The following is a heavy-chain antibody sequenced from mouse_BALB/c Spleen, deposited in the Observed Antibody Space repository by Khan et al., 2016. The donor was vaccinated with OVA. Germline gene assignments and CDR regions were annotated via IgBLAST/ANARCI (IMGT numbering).Heavy chain of an antibody. V-gene: IGHV5-6*01. D-gene: IGHD1-1*01. CDR3: ARLAYYYDSEGFAY. CDR2: VSTGGHYT. Sequence: EVQLVESGGDIVKPGGSLKLSCAASGFTFSTYGMSWVRQTPDKSLEWVATVSTGGHYTYYTDTVKGRFTISRDNAKDTLYLQMSSLRSEDTAMFYCARLAYYYDSEGFAYWGQGTLVTVPA. CDR1: GFTFSTYG. J-gene: IGHJ3*01.